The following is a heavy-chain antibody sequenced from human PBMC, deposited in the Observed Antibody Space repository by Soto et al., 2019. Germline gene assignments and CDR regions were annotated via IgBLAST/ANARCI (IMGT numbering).Heavy chain of an antibody. CDR1: GYTFTYYW. V-gene: IGHV5-51*01. J-gene: IGHJ4*01. D-gene: IGHD1-26*01. Sequence: GESLKISCEGSGYTFTYYWIGWVRQMPGKALERMCVTYPFDSATRYSPSFQGRVTISAVQSTNTAYLALRRLQSSDTAIYYCGRHYGGATPGIDYWGQGTLVTVSS. CDR3: GRHYGGATPGIDY. CDR2: TYPFDSAT.